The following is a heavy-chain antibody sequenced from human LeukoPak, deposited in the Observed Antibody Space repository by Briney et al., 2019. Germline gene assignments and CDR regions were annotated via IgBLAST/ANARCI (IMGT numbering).Heavy chain of an antibody. D-gene: IGHD4-17*01. V-gene: IGHV3-7*01. CDR1: EFSVGSNY. CDR2: IKQDGSEK. CDR3: ARVGYGDLDY. J-gene: IGHJ4*02. Sequence: PGGSLRLSCAASEFSVGSNYMTWVRQAPGKGLEWVANIKQDGSEKYYVDSVKGRFTISRDNAKNSLYLQMNSLRAEDTAVYYCARVGYGDLDYWGQGTLVTVSS.